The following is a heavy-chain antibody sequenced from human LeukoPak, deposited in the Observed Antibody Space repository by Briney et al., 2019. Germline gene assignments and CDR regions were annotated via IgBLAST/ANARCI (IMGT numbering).Heavy chain of an antibody. J-gene: IGHJ4*02. CDR2: IWHDGSHK. V-gene: IGHV3-33*01. D-gene: IGHD3-10*01. CDR1: GFAFNTYA. Sequence: GRSLRLSCAASGFAFNTYAMHLVRKAPRQGLELVALIWHDGSHKFYSNSVRAHFTISRDNSKPTVSLQTNNLRPEDTAVYYCARETFGSGSYPDFWGPGTLVTVSS. CDR3: ARETFGSGSYPDF.